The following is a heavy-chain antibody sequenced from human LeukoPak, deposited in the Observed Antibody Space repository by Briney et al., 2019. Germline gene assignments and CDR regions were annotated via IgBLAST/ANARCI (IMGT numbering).Heavy chain of an antibody. D-gene: IGHD3-10*01. CDR3: ARDPVTYGSESPPTDAFDI. J-gene: IGHJ3*02. Sequence: GASVKISCKASGYTFTSYGISWVRQAPGQGLEWMGWISAYNGNTNYAQKLQGRVTMTTDTSTSTAYMELRSLRSDDTAVYYCARDPVTYGSESPPTDAFDIWGQGTMVTVSS. CDR2: ISAYNGNT. CDR1: GYTFTSYG. V-gene: IGHV1-18*01.